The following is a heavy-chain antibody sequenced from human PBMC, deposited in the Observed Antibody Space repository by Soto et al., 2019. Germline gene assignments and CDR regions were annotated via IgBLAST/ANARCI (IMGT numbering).Heavy chain of an antibody. J-gene: IGHJ6*03. CDR1: GFTFSSYA. Sequence: GGSLRLSCAASGFTFSSYAMSWVRQAPGKGLEWVSAISGSGGSTYYADSVKGRFTISRDNSKNTLYLQMNSLRAEDTAVYYCAKSKTPAPYYYYDMDVWGKGTTVTVSS. V-gene: IGHV3-23*01. CDR2: ISGSGGST. CDR3: AKSKTPAPYYYYDMDV.